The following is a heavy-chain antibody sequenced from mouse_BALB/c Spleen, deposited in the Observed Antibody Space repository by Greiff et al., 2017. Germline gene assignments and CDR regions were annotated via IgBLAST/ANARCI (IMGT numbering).Heavy chain of an antibody. Sequence: EVKLIESGGGLVKPGGSLKLSCAASGFTFSSYTLSWVRQTPEKRLGWVATISSGGSYTYYPDSVKGRFTISRDNAKNTLYLQMSSLKSEDTAMYYCTRDDDYKAWFAYWGQGTLVTVSA. CDR1: GFTFSSYT. CDR3: TRDDDYKAWFAY. CDR2: ISSGGSYT. V-gene: IGHV5-6-4*01. D-gene: IGHD2-4*01. J-gene: IGHJ3*01.